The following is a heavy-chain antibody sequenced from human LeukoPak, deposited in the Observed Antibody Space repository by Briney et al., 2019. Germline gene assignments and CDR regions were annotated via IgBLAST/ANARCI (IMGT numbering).Heavy chain of an antibody. J-gene: IGHJ3*02. D-gene: IGHD3-16*01. CDR3: ATPRGGYDYVWGSYTI. Sequence: GESLKISCKGSGYSFTSYWIGWVRQMPGKGLEWMGIIYPGDSDTRYSPSFQGQVTISADKSISTAYLQWSSLKASDTAMYYCATPRGGYDYVWGSYTIWGQGTMVTVSS. V-gene: IGHV5-51*01. CDR1: GYSFTSYW. CDR2: IYPGDSDT.